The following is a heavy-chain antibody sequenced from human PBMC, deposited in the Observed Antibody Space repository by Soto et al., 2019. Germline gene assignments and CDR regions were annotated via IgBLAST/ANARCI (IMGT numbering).Heavy chain of an antibody. CDR3: ARVLDLLYCWSGHFGRVWFDP. CDR1: GFTFNSYW. J-gene: IGHJ5*02. V-gene: IGHV3-7*01. CDR2: IKQDGSEK. Sequence: EVQLVESGGGLVQPGGSLRLSCAASGFTFNSYWMSWVRQAPGKGLEWVANIKQDGSEKYYVDSVKGRSTISRDNSKKSLSLQMNGLRAEATSVYYCARVLDLLYCWSGHFGRVWFDPWGQGTMVTVSS. D-gene: IGHD3-3*01.